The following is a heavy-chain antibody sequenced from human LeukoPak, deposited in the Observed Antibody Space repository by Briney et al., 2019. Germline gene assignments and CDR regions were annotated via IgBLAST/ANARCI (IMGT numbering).Heavy chain of an antibody. CDR2: ISAYNGNT. V-gene: IGHV1-18*01. Sequence: ASVKVSCKASGYTFTSYGISWVRQAPGQGLEWMGGISAYNGNTNYAQKLQGRVTMTTDTATSTAYMELRSLRSDDTAVYYCARDGETGYLNNDAFDIWGQGTMVTVSS. CDR3: ARDGETGYLNNDAFDI. CDR1: GYTFTSYG. D-gene: IGHD3-9*01. J-gene: IGHJ3*02.